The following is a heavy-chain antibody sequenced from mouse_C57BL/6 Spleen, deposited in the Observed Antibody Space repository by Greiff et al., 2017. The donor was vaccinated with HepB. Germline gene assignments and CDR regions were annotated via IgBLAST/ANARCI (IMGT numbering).Heavy chain of an antibody. CDR1: GFTFSSYT. V-gene: IGHV5-9*01. CDR2: ISGGGGNT. J-gene: IGHJ4*01. CDR3: ARHPYGSDYYAMDY. D-gene: IGHD1-1*01. Sequence: EVKVEESGGGLVKPGGSLKLSCAASGFTFSSYTMSWVRQTPEKRLEWVATISGGGGNTYYPDSVKGRFTISRDNAKNTLYLQMSSLRSEDTALYYCARHPYGSDYYAMDYWGQGTSVTVSS.